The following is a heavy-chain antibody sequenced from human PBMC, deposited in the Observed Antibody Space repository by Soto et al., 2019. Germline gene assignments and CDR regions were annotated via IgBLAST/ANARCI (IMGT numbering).Heavy chain of an antibody. J-gene: IGHJ6*02. CDR3: ARVCGVDCHNGMDV. CDR2: IYYSGST. CDR1: GGSISSGGYY. V-gene: IGHV4-31*03. D-gene: IGHD2-21*02. Sequence: QVQLQESGPGLVKPSQTLSLTCTVSGGSISSGGYYWSWIRQHPGKALEWIGYIYYSGSTYYNPSLQSRVTISLDTSKNQFSLKLSSVTAADTAVYYCARVCGVDCHNGMDVCGQGTPVTVSS.